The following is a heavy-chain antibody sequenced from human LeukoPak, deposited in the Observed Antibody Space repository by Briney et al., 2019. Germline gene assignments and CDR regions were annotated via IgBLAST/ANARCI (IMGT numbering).Heavy chain of an antibody. Sequence: PSQTLSLTCTVSGGSINSGSYYWSWIRQPAGKGLEWIGRIYTSGSTNYNPSLKSRVTISVDTSKNQFSLKLSSVTAADTAVYYCARERWVDAFDIWGQGTMVTVSS. CDR2: IYTSGST. CDR3: ARERWVDAFDI. D-gene: IGHD5-24*01. V-gene: IGHV4-61*02. CDR1: GGSINSGSYY. J-gene: IGHJ3*02.